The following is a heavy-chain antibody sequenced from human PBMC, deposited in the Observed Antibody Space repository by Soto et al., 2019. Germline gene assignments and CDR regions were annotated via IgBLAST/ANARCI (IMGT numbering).Heavy chain of an antibody. CDR3: ARASSGQQLAPLDY. J-gene: IGHJ4*02. CDR1: GYTFSSYG. D-gene: IGHD6-13*01. Sequence: QVQLVQSGAEVKKPGASVKVSCKASGYTFSSYGINWVRQAPGQGLEWMGWISAYNGNTNYAQKLQGRVTMTTDTSTSTAYMELRSLRSDDTAVYHCARASSGQQLAPLDYWGQGTLVTVSS. V-gene: IGHV1-18*01. CDR2: ISAYNGNT.